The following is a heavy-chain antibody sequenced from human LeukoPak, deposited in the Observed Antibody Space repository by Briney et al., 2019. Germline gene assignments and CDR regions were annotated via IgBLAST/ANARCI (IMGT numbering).Heavy chain of an antibody. D-gene: IGHD3-16*02. CDR2: IYYSGST. Sequence: PSETLSLTCTVSGGSISSSSYYWGWIRQPPGKGLEWIGSIYYSGSTYYNPSLKSRVTISVDTSKSQFSLKLNSVTAADTAMYYCARVLKRVITFGEVIVNPKYYLDYWGQGTLVTVSS. CDR1: GGSISSSSYY. CDR3: ARVLKRVITFGEVIVNPKYYLDY. J-gene: IGHJ4*02. V-gene: IGHV4-39*07.